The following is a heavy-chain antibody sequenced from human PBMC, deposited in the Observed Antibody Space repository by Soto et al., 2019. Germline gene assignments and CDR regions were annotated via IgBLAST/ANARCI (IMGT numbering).Heavy chain of an antibody. J-gene: IGHJ6*04. D-gene: IGHD3-10*01. CDR1: GFTFSSLT. CDR2: IWYDGSNK. CDR3: ACEERDSGIIGYGRDV. Sequence: PGGSLRLSCAASGFTFSSLTMHWVRQAPGKGLEWVAVIWYDGSNKSYADSVKGRFTISRDNSKNTLYLQMNSMRAEDTAVYYCACEERDSGIIGYGRDVWGKGTKVTVSS. V-gene: IGHV3-33*01.